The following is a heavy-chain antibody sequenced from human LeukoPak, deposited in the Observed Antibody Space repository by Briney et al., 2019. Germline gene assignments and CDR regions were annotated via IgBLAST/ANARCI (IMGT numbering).Heavy chain of an antibody. Sequence: GGSLRLCCAASGFTFSNAWMSWVRQAPGKGLEWVGRIKSKTDGGTTDYAAPVKGRFTISRDDSKNTLYLQMNSLKTEDTAVYYCTTEDIVVVPAAFEPLWGPGTLVTVSS. V-gene: IGHV3-15*01. CDR1: GFTFSNAW. CDR3: TTEDIVVVPAAFEPL. J-gene: IGHJ4*02. CDR2: IKSKTDGGTT. D-gene: IGHD2-2*01.